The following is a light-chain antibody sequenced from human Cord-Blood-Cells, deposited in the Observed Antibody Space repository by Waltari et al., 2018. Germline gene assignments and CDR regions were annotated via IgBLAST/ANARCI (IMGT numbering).Light chain of an antibody. V-gene: IGKV4-1*01. CDR3: QQYYSTPFT. CDR1: QSVLYSPNNKNY. CDR2: WAS. J-gene: IGKJ3*01. Sequence: DIVMTQSPDSLAVSLGARATINGKSSQSVLYSPNNKNYLAWYQQKPGQPPKLLIYWASTRESGVPDRFSGSGSGTDFTLTISSLQAEDVAVYYCQQYYSTPFTFGPGTKVDIK.